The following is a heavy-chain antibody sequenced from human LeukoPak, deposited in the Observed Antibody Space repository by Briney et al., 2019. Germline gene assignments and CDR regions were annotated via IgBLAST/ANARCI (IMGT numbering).Heavy chain of an antibody. CDR3: ARHVRHWLLTGYYYYYMDV. CDR1: GGSISSYY. J-gene: IGHJ6*03. V-gene: IGHV4-4*09. Sequence: PSETLSLTCTVSGGSISSYYWSWIRQPPGKGLEWIGYIYTSGSTNYNPSLKSRVTISVDTSKNQFSLKLSSVTAADTAVYYCARHVRHWLLTGYYYYYMDVWGKGTTVTVSS. D-gene: IGHD3-9*01. CDR2: IYTSGST.